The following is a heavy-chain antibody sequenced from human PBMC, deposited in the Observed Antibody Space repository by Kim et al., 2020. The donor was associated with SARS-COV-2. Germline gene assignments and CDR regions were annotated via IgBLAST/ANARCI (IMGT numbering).Heavy chain of an antibody. CDR1: GFTFSSYS. CDR2: ISSSSSYI. V-gene: IGHV3-21*01. D-gene: IGHD4-4*01. CDR3: ARDRPDYTYYYYGMDV. J-gene: IGHJ6*02. Sequence: GGSLRLSCAASGFTFSSYSMNWVRQAPGKGLEWVSSISSSSSYIYYADSVKGRFTISRDNAKNSLYLQMNSLRAEDTAVYYCARDRPDYTYYYYGMDVWGQGTTVTVSS.